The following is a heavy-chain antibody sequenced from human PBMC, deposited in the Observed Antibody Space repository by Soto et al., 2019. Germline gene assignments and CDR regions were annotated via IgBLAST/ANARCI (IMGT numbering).Heavy chain of an antibody. Sequence: QVQLQESGPGLVKPSETLSLTCTVSGGSVSSGSYYWSWIRQPPGKGLEWIGYIYYSGSTNYNPSLKSRVTISVDTSKNQFSLKLSSVTAADTAVYYCAREWTDRGYYGMDVWGQGTTVTVSS. V-gene: IGHV4-61*01. CDR1: GGSVSSGSYY. CDR3: AREWTDRGYYGMDV. D-gene: IGHD3-22*01. CDR2: IYYSGST. J-gene: IGHJ6*02.